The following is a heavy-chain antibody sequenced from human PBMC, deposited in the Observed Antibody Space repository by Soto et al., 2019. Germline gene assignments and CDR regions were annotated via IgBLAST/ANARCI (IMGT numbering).Heavy chain of an antibody. V-gene: IGHV4-4*03. Sequence: NLRKTLSLTCAVSVGSISTSNLWTWVRQPPGKGLEWIGEIYYSGSTNYNPSLKSRVTISVDTSKNQFSLKLSSVTAADTAVYYCARHWALGPPPDYWGQGTLVTVSS. CDR2: IYYSGST. CDR3: ARHWALGPPPDY. D-gene: IGHD3-16*01. J-gene: IGHJ4*02. CDR1: VGSISTSNL.